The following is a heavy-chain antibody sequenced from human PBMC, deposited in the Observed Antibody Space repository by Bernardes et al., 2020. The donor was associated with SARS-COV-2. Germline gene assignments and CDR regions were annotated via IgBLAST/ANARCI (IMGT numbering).Heavy chain of an antibody. CDR1: GGSISSYY. D-gene: IGHD2-21*01. J-gene: IGHJ5*02. CDR3: ARLAIPGNWFDP. Sequence: SETLSLTCSVSGGSISSYYWSWIRQPPGKGLEWIGYIYYSGSTNYNPYLKSRVTISVDTSKNQFSLKLNSVIAADTAVYYCARLAIPGNWFDPWGQGTLVTVSS. CDR2: IYYSGST. V-gene: IGHV4-59*08.